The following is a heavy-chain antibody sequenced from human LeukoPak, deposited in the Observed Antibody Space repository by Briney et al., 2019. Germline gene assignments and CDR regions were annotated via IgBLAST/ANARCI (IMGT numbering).Heavy chain of an antibody. V-gene: IGHV3-23*01. CDR2: IRGSGDNT. D-gene: IGHD5-18*01. Sequence: GGSLRLYCAASGFTFSSYAMTWVRQAPGKGLEWVSSIRGSGDNTYYADSVKGRFTISRDNSRNTLHLQMNSLRAEDTALYYCAKVRGYSYALEYHFEHWGQGTLVTVSS. J-gene: IGHJ4*02. CDR3: AKVRGYSYALEYHFEH. CDR1: GFTFSSYA.